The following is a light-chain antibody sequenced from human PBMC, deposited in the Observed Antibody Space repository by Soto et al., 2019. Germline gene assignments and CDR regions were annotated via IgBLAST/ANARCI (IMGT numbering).Light chain of an antibody. V-gene: IGKV1-8*01. CDR3: QRYYSYPLT. J-gene: IGKJ3*01. CDR1: QGISSY. Sequence: AIRMTQSPSSFSASTGDRVTITCRASQGISSYLAWYQQKPGKAPKLLIYAASTLQSGVPSRFSGSGSGTDFTLTISCLQSEDFATYYCQRYYSYPLTFGPGTKVDI. CDR2: AAS.